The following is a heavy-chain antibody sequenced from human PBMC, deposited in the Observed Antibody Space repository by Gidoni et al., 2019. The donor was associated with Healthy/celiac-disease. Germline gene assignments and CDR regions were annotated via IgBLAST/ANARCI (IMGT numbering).Heavy chain of an antibody. J-gene: IGHJ4*02. D-gene: IGHD3-16*02. CDR3: ARDRQYDYVWGSYRYTRGLYYFDY. V-gene: IGHV3-33*01. Sequence: QLQLVESGGCVVHPGRSLRLSCAASGFTFSSYGMHGVRQAPGKGLEWVAVIWYDGSNKYYADSVKGRFTISRDNSKNTLDLQMNSRRAEDTAVYYCARDRQYDYVWGSYRYTRGLYYFDYWGQGTLVTVSS. CDR2: IWYDGSNK. CDR1: GFTFSSYG.